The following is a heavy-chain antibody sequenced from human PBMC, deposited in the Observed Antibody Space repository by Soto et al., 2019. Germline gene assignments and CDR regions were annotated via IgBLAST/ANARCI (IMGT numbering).Heavy chain of an antibody. CDR2: IYYSGTT. Sequence: SETLSLTCTVSGGFIRSSRDYWSWIRQPPGKGLEWIGYIYYSGTTYYNPSLKSRVTISVDTSKNQFSLKLSSVTAADTAVYYCAASCVACGGFNYYGMDVWGQGTTVTVSS. V-gene: IGHV4-31*03. J-gene: IGHJ6*02. D-gene: IGHD2-21*01. CDR3: AASCVACGGFNYYGMDV. CDR1: GGFIRSSRDY.